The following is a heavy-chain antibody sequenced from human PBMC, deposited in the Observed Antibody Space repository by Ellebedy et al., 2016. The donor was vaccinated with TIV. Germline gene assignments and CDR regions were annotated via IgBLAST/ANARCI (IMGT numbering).Heavy chain of an antibody. CDR2: IYYSGHT. V-gene: IGHV4-61*01. D-gene: IGHD4-23*01. CDR1: GGSISNDYYY. Sequence: SETLSLTCTVSGGSISNDYYYWSWIRQPPGKGLEWIGHIYYSGHTNYNPSLKSRVTISVDSSKKQFSLKLSSVTAADTAVYFCARGTTMLVTPDGDGFDSWGQGSLLTVSS. J-gene: IGHJ4*02. CDR3: ARGTTMLVTPDGDGFDS.